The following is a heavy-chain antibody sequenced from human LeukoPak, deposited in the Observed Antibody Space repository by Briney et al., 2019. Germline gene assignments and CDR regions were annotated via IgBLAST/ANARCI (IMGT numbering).Heavy chain of an antibody. CDR2: ISAYNGNT. CDR3: ASPPTAAGTQV. Sequence: ASVKVSCKASGYTFTSYYMHWVRQAPGQGLEWMGWISAYNGNTNYAQKLQGRVTMTTDTSTSTAYMELRSLRSDDTAVYYCASPPTAAGTQVWGQGTLVTVSS. D-gene: IGHD6-13*01. J-gene: IGHJ4*02. CDR1: GYTFTSYY. V-gene: IGHV1-18*04.